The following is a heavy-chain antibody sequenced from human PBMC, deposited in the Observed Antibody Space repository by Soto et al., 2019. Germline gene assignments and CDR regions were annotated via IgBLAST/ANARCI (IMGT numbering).Heavy chain of an antibody. CDR1: GYTFTGYY. CDR3: ARAYYDSSGYHPFDY. V-gene: IGHV1-2*04. D-gene: IGHD3-22*01. J-gene: IGHJ4*02. CDR2: INPNSGGT. Sequence: ASVKVSCKASGYTFTGYYMHWVRQAPGQGLEWMGWINPNSGGTNYAQKFQGWVTMTRDTSISTAYMELSRLRSDGTAVYYCARAYYDSSGYHPFDYWGQGTTVTVSS.